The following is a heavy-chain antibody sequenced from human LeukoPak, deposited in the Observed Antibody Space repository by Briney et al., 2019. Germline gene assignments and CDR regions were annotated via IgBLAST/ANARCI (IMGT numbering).Heavy chain of an antibody. J-gene: IGHJ3*02. V-gene: IGHV4-4*09. CDR1: GGSISSYY. CDR2: IYTSGST. D-gene: IGHD6-19*01. CDR3: ARPGWDDAFDI. Sequence: SETLSLTCTVSGGSISSYYWSWIRQPPGKGLEWIGYIYTSGSTNYNPSLKSRVTISVDTSKNQFSLELSSVTAADTAVYYCARPGWDDAFDIWGQGTMVTVSS.